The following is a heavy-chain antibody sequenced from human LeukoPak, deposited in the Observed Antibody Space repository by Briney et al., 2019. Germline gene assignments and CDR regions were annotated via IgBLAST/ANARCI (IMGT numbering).Heavy chain of an antibody. CDR3: AKEGKKVGSTSDFDS. CDR1: GFTFSSYA. V-gene: IGHV3-23*01. Sequence: GGSLRLSCAASGFTFSSYAMSWVRQAPGKGLEWVSGVSGRGDNTYYADSVKGRFTISRDNCKNTLYLQMNSLRAEDTAVYYCAKEGKKVGSTSDFDSWGQGTLVTVSS. CDR2: VSGRGDNT. J-gene: IGHJ4*02. D-gene: IGHD1-26*01.